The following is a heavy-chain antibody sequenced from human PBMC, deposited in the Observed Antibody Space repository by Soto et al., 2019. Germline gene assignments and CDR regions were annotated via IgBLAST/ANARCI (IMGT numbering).Heavy chain of an antibody. Sequence: SETLSLTCTVSGGSISSGDYYWSWIRQPPGKGLEWIGYIYYSGSTYYNPSLKSRVTISVDTSKNQFSLKLSSVTAADTAVYYCAREAVEIWDNYGMDVWGQGTTVTVSS. CDR3: AREAVEIWDNYGMDV. CDR2: IYYSGST. J-gene: IGHJ6*02. CDR1: GGSISSGDYY. D-gene: IGHD1-26*01. V-gene: IGHV4-30-4*01.